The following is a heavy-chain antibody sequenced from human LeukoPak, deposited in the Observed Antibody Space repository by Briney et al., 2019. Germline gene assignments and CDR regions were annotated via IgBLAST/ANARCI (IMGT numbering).Heavy chain of an antibody. CDR2: ISAYNGNT. CDR1: GDTFTSYG. J-gene: IGHJ3*02. V-gene: IGHV1-18*01. Sequence: ASVKVSCKASGDTFTSYGISWVRQAPGQGLEWMGWISAYNGNTNYAQKLQGRVTMTTDTSTSTAYMELRSLRSDDTAVYYCASGYSYGTQFDIWGQGTMVTVSS. CDR3: ASGYSYGTQFDI. D-gene: IGHD5-18*01.